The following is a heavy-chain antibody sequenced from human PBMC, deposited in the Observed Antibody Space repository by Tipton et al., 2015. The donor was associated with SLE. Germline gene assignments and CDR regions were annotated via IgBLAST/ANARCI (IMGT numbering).Heavy chain of an antibody. J-gene: IGHJ4*02. Sequence: TLSLTCTVSSGSISSSYWSWIRQPPGKGLEWIGYIYYSGSTNYNPSLKSRVTISVDTSKNQFSLKLSSVTAADTAVYYCAREGGVAGRLDYWGQGTLVTVSS. V-gene: IGHV4-59*01. D-gene: IGHD6-19*01. CDR3: AREGGVAGRLDY. CDR1: SGSISSSY. CDR2: IYYSGST.